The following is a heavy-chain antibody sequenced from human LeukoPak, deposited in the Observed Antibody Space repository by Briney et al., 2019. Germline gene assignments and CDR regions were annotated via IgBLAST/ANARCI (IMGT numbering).Heavy chain of an antibody. D-gene: IGHD3-10*01. V-gene: IGHV4-39*07. J-gene: IGHJ4*02. CDR3: ARDMYYYGSGSYRFDY. Sequence: SETLSLTCTVSGGSISSGSYYWSWIRQPPGKGLEWIGSTIHSGSTYYAPSLKSRVTMSVDTSKNQFSLKLSSVTAADTAVYYCARDMYYYGSGSYRFDYWGQGTLVTVSS. CDR1: GGSISSGSYY. CDR2: TIHSGST.